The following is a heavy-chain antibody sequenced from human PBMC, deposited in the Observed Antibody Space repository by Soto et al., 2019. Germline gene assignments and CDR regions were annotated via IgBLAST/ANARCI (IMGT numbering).Heavy chain of an antibody. D-gene: IGHD6-13*01. V-gene: IGHV4-4*02. Sequence: QVQLQESGPGLVKPSGTLSLTCAVSGGSISSSNWWSWVRQPPGKGLEWIGEIYHSGSTNYNPSLKSXXTXSXXKSKNQFSLKLRSVTAADTAVYYCAREGAAGMADYWGQGTLVTVSS. CDR1: GGSISSSNW. CDR2: IYHSGST. CDR3: AREGAAGMADY. J-gene: IGHJ4*02.